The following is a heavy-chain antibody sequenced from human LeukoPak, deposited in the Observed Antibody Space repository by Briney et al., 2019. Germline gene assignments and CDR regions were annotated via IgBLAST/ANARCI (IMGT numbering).Heavy chain of an antibody. V-gene: IGHV1-2*02. D-gene: IGHD1-26*01. CDR2: INPNSGDT. J-gene: IGHJ4*02. CDR3: ARASQWELPSFDY. Sequence: ASVKVSCKASGYSFTGNYMHWVRQAPGQGLEWMGWINPNSGDTNFAQKFQGRVTMTRDTSISTVYMELSRLRSDDTAVYYCARASQWELPSFDYWGQGTLVTVSS. CDR1: GYSFTGNY.